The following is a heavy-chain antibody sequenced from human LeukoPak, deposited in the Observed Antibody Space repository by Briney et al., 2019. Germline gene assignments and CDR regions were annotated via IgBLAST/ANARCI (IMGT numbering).Heavy chain of an antibody. CDR3: STTYYYDSSEGY. D-gene: IGHD3-22*01. CDR1: GLIFSDAW. V-gene: IGHV3-15*04. J-gene: IGHJ4*02. CDR2: IANKINSERK. Sequence: GGSLRLSCAASGLIFSDAWMGWVRQAPGKGLEWVGRIANKINSERKDYAAPVRGRFSISRDDSKNTLYLQMNSLKTEDTAVYYCSTTYYYDSSEGYWGQGTLVTVSS.